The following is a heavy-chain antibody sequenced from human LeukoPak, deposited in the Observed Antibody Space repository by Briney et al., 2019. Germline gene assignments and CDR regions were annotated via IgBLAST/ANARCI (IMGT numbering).Heavy chain of an antibody. CDR1: GYTFTSYA. CDR3: ARDGGGFGELSSPRPYYYYYMDV. V-gene: IGHV1-3*03. D-gene: IGHD3-10*01. CDR2: INAGNGNT. Sequence: ASVKVSCKASGYTFTSYAMHWVRQAPGQRLEWMGWINAGNGNTKYSQEFQGRVTITRDTSASTAYMELSSLRSEDMAVYYCARDGGGFGELSSPRPYYYYYMDVWGKGTTVTVSS. J-gene: IGHJ6*03.